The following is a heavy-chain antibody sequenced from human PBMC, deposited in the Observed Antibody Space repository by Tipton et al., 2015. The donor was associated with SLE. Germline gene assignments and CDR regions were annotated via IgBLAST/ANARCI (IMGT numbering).Heavy chain of an antibody. CDR2: INHSGST. Sequence: TLSLTCAVYGGSFSGYYWSWIRQTPGKGLEWIGEINHSGSTNYNPSLKSRVTISVDTSKNQFSLKLSSVTAADTAVYYCARGLNMHTGIDYWGQGTLVTVSS. CDR3: ARGLNMHTGIDY. V-gene: IGHV4-34*01. D-gene: IGHD1-14*01. J-gene: IGHJ4*02. CDR1: GGSFSGYY.